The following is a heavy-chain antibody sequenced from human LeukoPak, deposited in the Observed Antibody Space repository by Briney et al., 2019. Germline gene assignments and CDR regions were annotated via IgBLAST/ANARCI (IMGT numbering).Heavy chain of an antibody. J-gene: IGHJ6*03. CDR2: INTYSGFT. CDR3: ARGGNIRVQLERRFDYYYMDV. D-gene: IGHD1-1*01. V-gene: IGHV1-18*01. Sequence: ASVKVSCTASGHTFTNYGISWVRQAPGQGLEWVGWINTYSGFTDYAHNLRGRVTLTTDTSTSTAYMELRNLRSDDTAVYYCARGGNIRVQLERRFDYYYMDVWGKGTTVTVSS. CDR1: GHTFTNYG.